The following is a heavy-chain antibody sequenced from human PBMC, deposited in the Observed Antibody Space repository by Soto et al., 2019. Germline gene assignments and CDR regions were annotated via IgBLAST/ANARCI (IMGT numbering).Heavy chain of an antibody. Sequence: GGSLRLSCAASGFTFSSYWMSWVRQAPGKGLEWVANIKQDGSEKYYVDSVKGRFTISRDNAKNSLYLQMNSLRAEDTAVYYCARGKGYCSSTSCPSDHYYYYYMDVWGKGTTVTVSS. J-gene: IGHJ6*03. D-gene: IGHD2-2*01. CDR3: ARGKGYCSSTSCPSDHYYYYYMDV. CDR1: GFTFSSYW. V-gene: IGHV3-7*01. CDR2: IKQDGSEK.